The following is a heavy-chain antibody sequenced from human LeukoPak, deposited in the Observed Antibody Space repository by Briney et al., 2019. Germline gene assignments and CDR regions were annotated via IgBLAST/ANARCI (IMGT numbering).Heavy chain of an antibody. CDR1: GYAFTSYG. CDR2: ISAYNGNT. D-gene: IGHD4-17*01. Sequence: GASVKVSCKASGYAFTSYGISWVRQAPGQGHEWMGWISAYNGNTNYAQKPQGRVTMTTDTTTSTAYMQLRSLRSDATAVYYCARERGEHSGDYDYWGQGTLVTVSS. V-gene: IGHV1-18*01. J-gene: IGHJ4*02. CDR3: ARERGEHSGDYDY.